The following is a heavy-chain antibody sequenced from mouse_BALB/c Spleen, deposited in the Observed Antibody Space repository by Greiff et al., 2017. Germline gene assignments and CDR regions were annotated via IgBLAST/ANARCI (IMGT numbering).Heavy chain of an antibody. CDR1: GFTFTDYY. Sequence: EVKLMESGGGLVQPGGSLRLSCATSGFTFTDYYMSWVRQPPGKALAWLGFIRNKANGYTTEYSASVKGRFTISRDNSQSILYLQMNTLRAEDSATYYCARGGNSWFAYWGQGTLVTVSA. J-gene: IGHJ3*01. CDR2: IRNKANGYTT. CDR3: ARGGNSWFAY. D-gene: IGHD2-1*01. V-gene: IGHV7-3*02.